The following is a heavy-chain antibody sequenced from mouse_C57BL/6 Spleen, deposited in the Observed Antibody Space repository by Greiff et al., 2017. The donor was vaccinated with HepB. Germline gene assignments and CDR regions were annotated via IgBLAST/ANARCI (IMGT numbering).Heavy chain of an antibody. CDR3: TPGGYYSGSGYAFDY. J-gene: IGHJ2*01. D-gene: IGHD1-1*01. CDR2: IDPENGDT. Sequence: EVQLQQSGAELVRPGASVKLSCTASGFNIKDDYMHWVKQRPEQGLEWIGWIDPENGDTEYASKFQGKATITADTSSNTAYLQLRSLTSEDTAVYYCTPGGYYSGSGYAFDYWGQGTTLTVSS. V-gene: IGHV14-4*01. CDR1: GFNIKDDY.